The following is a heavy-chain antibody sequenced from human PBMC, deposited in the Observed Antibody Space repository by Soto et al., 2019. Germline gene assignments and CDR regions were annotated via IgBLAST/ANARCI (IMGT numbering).Heavy chain of an antibody. CDR1: GFTFSSYG. V-gene: IGHV3-33*01. J-gene: IGHJ6*02. CDR2: IWYDGSNK. D-gene: IGHD6-6*01. Sequence: QVQLVESGGGVVQPGRSLRLSCAASGFTFSSYGMHWVRQAPGKGLEWVAVIWYDGSNKYYADSVKGRFTISRDNSKNTLYLQMNCLRAEDTAVYYCARDGYSSSSYYYYYGMDVWGQGTTVTGSS. CDR3: ARDGYSSSSYYYYYGMDV.